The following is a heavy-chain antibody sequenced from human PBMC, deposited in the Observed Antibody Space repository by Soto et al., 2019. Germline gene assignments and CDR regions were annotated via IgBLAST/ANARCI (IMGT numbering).Heavy chain of an antibody. CDR2: VYYTGNT. D-gene: IGHD3-16*01. CDR1: GGSIGSYY. V-gene: IGHV4-59*01. J-gene: IGHJ6*02. Sequence: PSETLSLTCTVSGGSIGSYYWNWLRQPAAKGLEWVGYVYYTGNTNYKPSHERRATISVDSCKKQVSLNLRSVTAADSGRYYCARVITYHYGMDVWGQGITVTVSS. CDR3: ARVITYHYGMDV.